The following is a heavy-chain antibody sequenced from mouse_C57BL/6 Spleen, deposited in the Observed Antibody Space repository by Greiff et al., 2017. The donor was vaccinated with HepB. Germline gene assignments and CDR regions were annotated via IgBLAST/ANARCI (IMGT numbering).Heavy chain of an antibody. CDR2: IDPENGDT. D-gene: IGHD3-2*02. Sequence: VQLQQSGAELVRPGASVKLSCTASGFNIKDDYMHWVKQRPEQSLEWIGWIDPENGDTEYASKFQGKATITADTSSNTAYLQLSSLTSEDTAVYYCTTWGSGYYWGQGTTLTVSS. CDR3: TTWGSGYY. J-gene: IGHJ2*01. V-gene: IGHV14-4*01. CDR1: GFNIKDDY.